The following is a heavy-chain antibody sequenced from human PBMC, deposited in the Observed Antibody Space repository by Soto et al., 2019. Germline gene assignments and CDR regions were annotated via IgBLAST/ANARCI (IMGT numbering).Heavy chain of an antibody. CDR3: ASMGYHYGSGSYPLDY. V-gene: IGHV4-59*08. J-gene: IGHJ4*02. CDR1: GGSISSYY. CDR2: IYNSGST. D-gene: IGHD3-10*01. Sequence: QVQLQESDPGLVKPSETLSLTCTVSGGSISSYYWTWIRQPPGKGLEWIGFIYNSGSTHYNPSLRSRVTISVDTSKNQFSLKLRSVTAADTAVYYCASMGYHYGSGSYPLDYWGQGTLVTVSS.